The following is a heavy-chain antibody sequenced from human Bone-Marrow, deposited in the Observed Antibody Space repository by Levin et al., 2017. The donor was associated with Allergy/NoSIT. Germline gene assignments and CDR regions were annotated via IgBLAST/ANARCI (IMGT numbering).Heavy chain of an antibody. V-gene: IGHV1-2*04. Sequence: ASVKVSCKASGYTFTGYYMHWVRQAPGQGLEWMGWINPNSGGTNYAQKFQGWVTMTRDTSISTAYMELSRLRSDDTAVYYCARNLVTQLGDWVYYYYGMDVWGQGTTVTVSS. J-gene: IGHJ6*02. CDR3: ARNLVTQLGDWVYYYYGMDV. D-gene: IGHD6-13*01. CDR2: INPNSGGT. CDR1: GYTFTGYY.